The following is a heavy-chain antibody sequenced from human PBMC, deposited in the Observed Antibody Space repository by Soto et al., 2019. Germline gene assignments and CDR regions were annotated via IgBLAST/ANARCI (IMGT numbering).Heavy chain of an antibody. V-gene: IGHV3-23*01. D-gene: IGHD3-10*01. CDR1: GFTFDTYA. Sequence: GGSLRLSCAASGFTFDTYAMTWVRQAPGKGLEWVSSISASGGATYFADSVMGRFTISRDNSKNTLFLQMNSLRAEDTAVYYCAKGIIGTSGLDYWGQGTLVTVSS. CDR2: ISASGGAT. J-gene: IGHJ4*02. CDR3: AKGIIGTSGLDY.